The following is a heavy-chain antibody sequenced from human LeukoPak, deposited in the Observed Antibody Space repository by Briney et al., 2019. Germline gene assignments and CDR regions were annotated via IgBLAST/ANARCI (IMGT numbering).Heavy chain of an antibody. D-gene: IGHD3-3*01. CDR3: AKGSLEWLLYEGSFDY. CDR2: IIWNSGSI. Sequence: GGSLKLSWQPSGFTFDNYPMHWVRKAQGKGLDWVSVIIWNSGSIGYADSVKGRFTISRDNAKNSLYLQMNSLRAEDTALYYCAKGSLEWLLYEGSFDYWGQGTLVTVSS. J-gene: IGHJ4*02. CDR1: GFTFDNYP. V-gene: IGHV3-9*01.